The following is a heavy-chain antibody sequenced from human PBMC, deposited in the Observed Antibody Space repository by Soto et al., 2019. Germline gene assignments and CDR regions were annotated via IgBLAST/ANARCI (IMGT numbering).Heavy chain of an antibody. J-gene: IGHJ6*02. D-gene: IGHD3-22*01. Sequence: QVQLVQSGAEVKKPGSSVKVSCKASGGTFSSYAISWVRQAPGQGLEWMGGIIPIFGTANYAQKFQGRVTIPADESTSTAYMTLSSLRSEDTAVYYCARHSGSSGYYFYYYYGMDVWGQGTTVTVSS. CDR1: GGTFSSYA. CDR2: IIPIFGTA. CDR3: ARHSGSSGYYFYYYYGMDV. V-gene: IGHV1-69*01.